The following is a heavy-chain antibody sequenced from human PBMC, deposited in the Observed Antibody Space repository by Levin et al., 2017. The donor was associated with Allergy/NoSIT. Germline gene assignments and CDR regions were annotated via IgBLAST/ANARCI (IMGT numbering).Heavy chain of an antibody. CDR2: ISGSGRRT. D-gene: IGHD6-13*01. CDR3: AKEQSSSWQPDY. Sequence: GGSLRLSCAASGFTFSSYAMRWARQAPGKGLEWVSAISGSGRRTYHADSVKGRFTISRDNSKNTLYLQMNSLRVEDTAVYYCAKEQSSSWQPDYWGQGTLVTVSS. V-gene: IGHV3-23*01. CDR1: GFTFSSYA. J-gene: IGHJ4*02.